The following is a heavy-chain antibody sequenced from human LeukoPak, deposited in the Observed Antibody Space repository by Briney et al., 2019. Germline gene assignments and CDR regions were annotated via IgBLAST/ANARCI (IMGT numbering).Heavy chain of an antibody. CDR1: GGSISGTTYY. Sequence: SETLSLSCALSGGSISGTTYYWAWIRQPPGKGLDWIGSMYYSGNTYYNPSLNSRVTISVDTSDNQFSLKLSSVTAADTAVYYCARHGTRDGSGWYLIDVWGQGILVSVSS. CDR3: ARHGTRDGSGWYLIDV. CDR2: MYYSGNT. J-gene: IGHJ4*02. D-gene: IGHD6-19*01. V-gene: IGHV4-39*01.